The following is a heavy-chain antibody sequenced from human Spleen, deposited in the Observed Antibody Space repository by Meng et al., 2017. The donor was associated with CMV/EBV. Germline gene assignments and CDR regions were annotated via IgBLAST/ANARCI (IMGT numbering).Heavy chain of an antibody. Sequence: SQTLSLTCAISGDSVSSNSAAWNWIRQSPSRGLEWLGRTYYRSKWYNAYAVTVKSRITINPDTSKNQFSLQLNSVTPEDTAVYYCARVGITIFGVVIIDYYGMDVWGQGTTVTVSS. V-gene: IGHV6-1*01. J-gene: IGHJ6*02. CDR3: ARVGITIFGVVIIDYYGMDV. CDR2: TYYRSKWYN. CDR1: GDSVSSNSAA. D-gene: IGHD3-3*01.